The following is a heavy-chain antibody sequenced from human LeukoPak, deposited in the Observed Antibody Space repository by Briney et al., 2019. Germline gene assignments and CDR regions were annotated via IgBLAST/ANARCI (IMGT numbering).Heavy chain of an antibody. J-gene: IGHJ4*02. Sequence: PGGSLRLSCAASGFSFSFYWMHWVRQAPGKGPVWVSRIKTDGSIADYADSVKGRFTISRDNAKNSLYLQMNSLKTEDTAVYYCTSRVDGYCSNIRCYAFDYWGQGTLVTVSS. D-gene: IGHD2-2*01. V-gene: IGHV3-74*01. CDR1: GFSFSFYW. CDR3: TSRVDGYCSNIRCYAFDY. CDR2: IKTDGSIA.